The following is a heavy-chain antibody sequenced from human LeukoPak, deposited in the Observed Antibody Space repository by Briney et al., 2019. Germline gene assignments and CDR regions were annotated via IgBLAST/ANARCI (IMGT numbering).Heavy chain of an antibody. Sequence: SETLSLTCTVSGGSISSYYWSWIRQPAGKGLEWIGRIYTSGSTNYNPSLKSRVTMSVDTSKNQFSLKLSSVTAADTAVYHCAMGITMVRGEYFDYWGQGTLVTVSS. V-gene: IGHV4-4*07. D-gene: IGHD3-10*01. CDR3: AMGITMVRGEYFDY. CDR1: GGSISSYY. J-gene: IGHJ4*02. CDR2: IYTSGST.